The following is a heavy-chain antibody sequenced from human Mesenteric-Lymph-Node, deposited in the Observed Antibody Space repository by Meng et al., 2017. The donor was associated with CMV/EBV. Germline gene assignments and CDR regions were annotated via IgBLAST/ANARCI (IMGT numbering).Heavy chain of an antibody. D-gene: IGHD3-22*01. Sequence: GRSLSSGGYYWSWLRQHPGKGLEWIGYIYYSGSTYYNPSLKSRVTISVDTSKNQFSLKLSSVTAADTAVYYCARGTGEGSGSFPFDYWGQGTLVTVSS. CDR1: GRSLSSGGYY. V-gene: IGHV4-31*02. J-gene: IGHJ4*02. CDR3: ARGTGEGSGSFPFDY. CDR2: IYYSGST.